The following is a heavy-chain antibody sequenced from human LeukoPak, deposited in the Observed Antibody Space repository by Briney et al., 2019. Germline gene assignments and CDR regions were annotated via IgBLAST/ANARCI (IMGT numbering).Heavy chain of an antibody. CDR2: ISAYNGNT. Sequence: ASVKVSCKASGYTFTSYGISWVRQAPGQGLEWMGWISAYNGNTNYAQKLQGRVTMTTDTSTSTAYMELRSLRSDDTAVYYCARFFGYSYDKTGFFDYWGQGTLVTVSS. CDR3: ARFFGYSYDKTGFFDY. D-gene: IGHD5-18*01. CDR1: GYTFTSYG. V-gene: IGHV1-18*01. J-gene: IGHJ4*02.